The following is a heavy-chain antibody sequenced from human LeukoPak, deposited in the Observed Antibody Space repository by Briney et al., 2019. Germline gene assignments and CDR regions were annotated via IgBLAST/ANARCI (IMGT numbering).Heavy chain of an antibody. Sequence: GASVKVSCKASGYTFNKYAIHWVRQAPGQGLEWMGWINTGDGTKRYSQRFQDRVTITRDTSARTAYMDLRTLRSDDTAVYYCATSLLPGSGYFDGSMAFDIWGQGTMVTVSS. CDR3: ATSLLPGSGYFDGSMAFDI. D-gene: IGHD3-9*01. CDR2: INTGDGTK. J-gene: IGHJ3*02. CDR1: GYTFNKYA. V-gene: IGHV1-3*04.